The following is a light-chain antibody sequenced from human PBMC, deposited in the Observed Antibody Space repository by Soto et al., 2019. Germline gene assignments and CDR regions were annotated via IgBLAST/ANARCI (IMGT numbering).Light chain of an antibody. CDR2: DAS. CDR3: QQYDSYSSGP. Sequence: DIQMTQSPSTLSASVGDRVTITCRASQTVNTWLAWYQQKPGKAPKVLIFDASSLKTGVPSRFSGSGSGTEITLTISNLQPDDFATYYCQQYDSYSSGPFGQGAKVDI. CDR1: QTVNTW. V-gene: IGKV1-5*01. J-gene: IGKJ1*01.